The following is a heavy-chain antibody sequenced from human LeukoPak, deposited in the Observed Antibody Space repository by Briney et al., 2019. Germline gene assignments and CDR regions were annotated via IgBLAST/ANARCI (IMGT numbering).Heavy chain of an antibody. Sequence: PGGSLRLSCAASGFTFSSYGMHWVRQAPGKGLEWVAVISYDGSNKYYADSVKGRFTISRDNSKNTLYLQMGSLRAEDMAVYYCARGHPGAFGGVINSWGQGTLVTVSS. CDR1: GFTFSSYG. CDR3: ARGHPGAFGGVINS. CDR2: ISYDGSNK. D-gene: IGHD3-16*01. V-gene: IGHV3-30*03. J-gene: IGHJ4*02.